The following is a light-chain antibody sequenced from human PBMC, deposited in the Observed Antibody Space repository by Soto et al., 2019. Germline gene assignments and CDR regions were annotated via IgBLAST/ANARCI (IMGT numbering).Light chain of an antibody. V-gene: IGKV3-20*01. CDR1: QSVSSSY. CDR3: QQYGSSPYT. J-gene: IGKJ2*01. CDR2: GAS. Sequence: EIVLTQSPGTLSLSPGERATLSCRASQSVSSSYLAWYQQKPCQAPRLLIYGASSRATGIPDRFSGSGSGTDFTLTISRLEPEDFAVYYCQQYGSSPYTFGQGTNLEIK.